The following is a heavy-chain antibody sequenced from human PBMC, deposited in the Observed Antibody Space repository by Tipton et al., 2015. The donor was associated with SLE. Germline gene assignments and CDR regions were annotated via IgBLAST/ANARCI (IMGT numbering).Heavy chain of an antibody. V-gene: IGHV4-4*08. CDR3: ARGVAIYWITYYDYYMDV. D-gene: IGHD2-2*03. CDR2: IFTSGRT. J-gene: IGHJ6*03. CDR1: GGSISSYY. Sequence: TLSLTCTVSGGSISSYYWSWIRQPPGKGLEWIGYIFTSGRTNYNPSLTSRLSISLDTSKNQFSLTLTSVTAADTGVYYCARGVAIYWITYYDYYMDVWGKGTTVTVSS.